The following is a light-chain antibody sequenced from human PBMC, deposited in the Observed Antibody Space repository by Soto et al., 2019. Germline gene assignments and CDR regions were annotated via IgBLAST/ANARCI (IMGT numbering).Light chain of an antibody. V-gene: IGKV1-5*03. CDR2: KAS. Sequence: DIQMTQSPSPLSGSVGDRVTITCRASQTISSWLAWYQQKPGKAPKLLIYKASTLKSGVPSRFSGCVSGTDFTLTISTLPADDFAPYSTQDSKSHPEAFGQGTKV. J-gene: IGKJ1*01. CDR3: QDSKSHPEA. CDR1: QTISSW.